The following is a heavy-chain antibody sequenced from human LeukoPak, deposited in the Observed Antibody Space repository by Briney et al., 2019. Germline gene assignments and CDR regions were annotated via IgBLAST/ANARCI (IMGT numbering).Heavy chain of an antibody. CDR2: INSDGSTT. CDR1: GFTFSSYG. V-gene: IGHV3-74*01. CDR3: TRDLTA. Sequence: GRSLRLSCAASGFTFSSYGMHWFRQAPGKGLVWVSRINSDGSTTNYADSVKGRFTISRDNAKNTLYLQMNSLRAEDTGVYYCTRDLTAWGQGTLVTVSS. J-gene: IGHJ5*02. D-gene: IGHD3-9*01.